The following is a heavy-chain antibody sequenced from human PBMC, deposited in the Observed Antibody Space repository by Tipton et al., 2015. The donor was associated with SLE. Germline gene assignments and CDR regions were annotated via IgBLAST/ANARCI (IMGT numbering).Heavy chain of an antibody. D-gene: IGHD6-19*01. CDR3: ASFLWYNSGSFED. J-gene: IGHJ4*02. V-gene: IGHV4-39*06. Sequence: TLSLTCIVSGGSITTTPYYWGWIRQSPEKGLEWIGSTHYSGTTYYNPSLRSRVTTSVDTSKNQFALRLTSVTAADTAVYYCASFLWYNSGSFEDWGQGMLVTVSS. CDR1: GGSITTTPYY. CDR2: THYSGTT.